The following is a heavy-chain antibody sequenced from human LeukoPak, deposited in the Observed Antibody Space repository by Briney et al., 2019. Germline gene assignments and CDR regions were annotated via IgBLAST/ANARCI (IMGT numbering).Heavy chain of an antibody. CDR3: ARHSLPFGPPTGQYYFDY. V-gene: IGHV4-39*01. D-gene: IGHD3-9*01. CDR2: IYYSGST. CDR1: GGSISSSSYY. Sequence: PSETLSLTCTVSGGSISSSSYYWGWIRQPPGKGLEWIGSIYYSGSTYYNPSLKSRVTISVDTSKNQFSLKLSSVTAADTAVCYCARHSLPFGPPTGQYYFDYWGQGTLVTVSS. J-gene: IGHJ4*02.